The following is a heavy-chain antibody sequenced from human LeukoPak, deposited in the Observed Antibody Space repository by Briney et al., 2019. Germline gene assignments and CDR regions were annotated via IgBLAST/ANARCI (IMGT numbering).Heavy chain of an antibody. D-gene: IGHD6-19*01. CDR1: GFIFSNYG. Sequence: SGGSLRLSCAASGFIFSNYGMHWVRQAPGKGLEWVAVIWNDGNNKYYADSVKGRFTISRDNSKNTLYLRMNSLRAEDTAVYYCATYRYSSGWSADFDYWGQGTLVTVSS. CDR3: ATYRYSSGWSADFDY. V-gene: IGHV3-33*01. CDR2: IWNDGNNK. J-gene: IGHJ4*02.